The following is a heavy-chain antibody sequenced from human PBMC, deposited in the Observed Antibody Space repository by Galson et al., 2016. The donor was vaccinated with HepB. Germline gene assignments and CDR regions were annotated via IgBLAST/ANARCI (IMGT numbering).Heavy chain of an antibody. Sequence: SLRLSCAASGFTFSSYAMSWVRQAPGKGLQWVSTISGSGGSTYYADSVKGRFTISRDNSKNTLYLQMNTLGADDTAVYYCAKDQRSSSGSSFYYALHVWGQGTTVTVSS. D-gene: IGHD6-6*01. CDR2: ISGSGGST. CDR1: GFTFSSYA. J-gene: IGHJ6*02. CDR3: AKDQRSSSGSSFYYALHV. V-gene: IGHV3-23*01.